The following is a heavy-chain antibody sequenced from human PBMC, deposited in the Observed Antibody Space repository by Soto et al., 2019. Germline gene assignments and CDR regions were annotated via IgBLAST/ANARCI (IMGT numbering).Heavy chain of an antibody. CDR1: GGTFSSYA. CDR3: ASNPYCGGDCDYYYYGMDV. J-gene: IGHJ6*02. Sequence: QVQLVQSGAEVKKPGSSVKVSCKASGGTFSSYAISWVRQAPGQGLEWMGGIIPIFGTANYAQKFQGRVTITADESTSTAYMELSSLRSEDTAVYYCASNPYCGGDCDYYYYGMDVWGQGTTVTVSS. D-gene: IGHD2-21*02. CDR2: IIPIFGTA. V-gene: IGHV1-69*01.